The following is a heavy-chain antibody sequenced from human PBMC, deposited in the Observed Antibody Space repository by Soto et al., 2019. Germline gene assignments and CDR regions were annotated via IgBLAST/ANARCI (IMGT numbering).Heavy chain of an antibody. CDR2: IKEDGSVR. V-gene: IGHV3-7*01. Sequence: GGSLRLSCAASEFTFSSFWMSWVRQAPGKGLEWVANIKEDGSVRNYVDSVKGRFTISRDNAKNSLILQMNSLRVDDTAVYYCMRGFQGYRGQGTLVTVSS. J-gene: IGHJ4*02. CDR3: MRGFQGY. CDR1: EFTFSSFW.